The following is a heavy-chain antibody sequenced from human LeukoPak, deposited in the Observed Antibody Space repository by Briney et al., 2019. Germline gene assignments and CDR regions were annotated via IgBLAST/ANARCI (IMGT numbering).Heavy chain of an antibody. CDR3: VAVGYSYGSGYYYMDV. Sequence: GRSLRLSCAASGFTFDDYAMHWVRQAPGKGLEWVSGISWNSGSTSYADSVKGRFTISRDNAKNTLYLQMNSLRAEDTAVYYCVAVGYSYGSGYYYMDVWGKGTTVTVSS. CDR1: GFTFDDYA. V-gene: IGHV3-9*01. J-gene: IGHJ6*03. D-gene: IGHD5-18*01. CDR2: ISWNSGST.